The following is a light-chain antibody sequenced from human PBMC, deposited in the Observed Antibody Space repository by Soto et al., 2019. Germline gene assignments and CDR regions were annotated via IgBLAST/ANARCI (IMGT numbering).Light chain of an antibody. CDR2: GAS. V-gene: IGKV3-15*01. J-gene: IGKJ2*01. Sequence: EIVMTQSPATLSVSPGERATLSCRASQSVSSGLAWFQQNPGQAPRLLIYGASARATGIAARLSGSGSGTEFTLTISSLQPEDFAVYYCLQHKSWPFTFGQGTKLEIK. CDR3: LQHKSWPFT. CDR1: QSVSSG.